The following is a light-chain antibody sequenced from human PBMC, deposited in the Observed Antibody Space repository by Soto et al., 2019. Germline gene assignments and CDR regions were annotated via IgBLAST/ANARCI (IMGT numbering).Light chain of an antibody. CDR1: QSIGSW. J-gene: IGKJ1*01. CDR2: EAS. V-gene: IGKV1-5*01. CDR3: QQYHIYSGT. Sequence: DVQMTQEPASLSVSVGDRVTITCRASQSIGSWLAWYQQKPGKAPKLLMYEASTLQSGVPSRFSGSGSGTEFTLTINSLQPDDFATYYCQQYHIYSGTFGQGTKVDI.